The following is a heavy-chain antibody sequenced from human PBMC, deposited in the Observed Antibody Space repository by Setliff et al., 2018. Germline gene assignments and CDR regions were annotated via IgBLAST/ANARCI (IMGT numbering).Heavy chain of an antibody. Sequence: GGSLRLSCAASGFTFSSYSLNWVRQAPGKGLEWVSSISSSSSYIYHADSVQGRFTISRDNAKNSLYLQMNSLRAEDTAVYYCARAADSYGPPRSYMDVWGKGTTVTV. CDR2: ISSSSSYI. CDR1: GFTFSSYS. J-gene: IGHJ6*03. D-gene: IGHD5-18*01. V-gene: IGHV3-21*01. CDR3: ARAADSYGPPRSYMDV.